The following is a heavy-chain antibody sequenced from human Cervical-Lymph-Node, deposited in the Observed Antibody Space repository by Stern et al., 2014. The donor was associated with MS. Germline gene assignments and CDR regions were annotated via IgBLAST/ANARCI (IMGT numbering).Heavy chain of an antibody. D-gene: IGHD6-6*01. V-gene: IGHV1-18*01. Sequence: QVQLVESGAEVKKPGASVKVSCKASGYTFTNYGVSWVRQAPGQGLEWMGWISAYNGGTDCAQISGGRVTMPKASSTSTAFMEVSTRRSDDTAVFYCAREGYSSSPWVTTALPSSDFGGRGTLVIVSS. CDR3: AREGYSSSPWVTTALPSSDF. J-gene: IGHJ4*02. CDR2: ISAYNGGT. CDR1: GYTFTNYG.